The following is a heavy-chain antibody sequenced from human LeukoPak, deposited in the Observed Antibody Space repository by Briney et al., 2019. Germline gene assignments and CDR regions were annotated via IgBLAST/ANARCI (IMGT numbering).Heavy chain of an antibody. J-gene: IGHJ4*02. Sequence: GASVKVSCKASGYTFTGYYMHWVRQAPGQGLEWMGWINPNSGGTKYAQKFQGGVTMTRDTSISTAYMKLSRLRSDDTAVYYCARAYGSGSYYIGRSIDYWGQGSLVTVSS. D-gene: IGHD3-10*01. CDR2: INPNSGGT. V-gene: IGHV1-2*02. CDR1: GYTFTGYY. CDR3: ARAYGSGSYYIGRSIDY.